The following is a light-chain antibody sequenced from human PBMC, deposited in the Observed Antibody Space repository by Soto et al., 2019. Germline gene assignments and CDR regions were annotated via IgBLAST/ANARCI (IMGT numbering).Light chain of an antibody. J-gene: IGKJ3*01. CDR1: QSLLFSPNKKNY. CDR3: QQRSNWPFT. Sequence: DIVMTQSPASLAVSLGERATINCKSSQSLLFSPNKKNYLAWYQQRPGQPPKLLIYWASSRESGVPDRFTGSGSGTDFTLSISSLQAEDVAVYYCQQRSNWPFTFGPGTKVDIK. V-gene: IGKV4-1*01. CDR2: WAS.